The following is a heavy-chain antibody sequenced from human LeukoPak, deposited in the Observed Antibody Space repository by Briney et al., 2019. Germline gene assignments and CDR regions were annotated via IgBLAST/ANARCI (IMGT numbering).Heavy chain of an antibody. CDR1: GFTFSSYW. CDR2: IKQDGSEK. CDR3: ARDVSDENGSSSRIHLDY. Sequence: GGSLRLSCAASGFTFSSYWMTWVRQAPGKGLEWVANIKQDGSEKNYVDSVKGRFTISRDNAKNSLYLQMNSLRAEDTAVYYRARDVSDENGSSSRIHLDYWGQGTLVTVSS. V-gene: IGHV3-7*01. D-gene: IGHD6-6*01. J-gene: IGHJ4*02.